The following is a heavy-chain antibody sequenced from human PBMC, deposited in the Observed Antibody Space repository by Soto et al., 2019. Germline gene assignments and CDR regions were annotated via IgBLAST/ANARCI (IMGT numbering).Heavy chain of an antibody. CDR1: GFTFSSYA. J-gene: IGHJ4*02. CDR2: ISYDGSNK. V-gene: IGHV3-30-3*01. D-gene: IGHD5-12*01. CDR3: ARDKVATILGSPLFDY. Sequence: PGGSLRLSCAASGFTFSSYAMHWVRQAPGKGLEWVAVISYDGSNKYYADSVKGRFTISRDNSKNTLYLQMNSLRAEDTAVYYCARDKVATILGSPLFDYWGQGTLVTVSS.